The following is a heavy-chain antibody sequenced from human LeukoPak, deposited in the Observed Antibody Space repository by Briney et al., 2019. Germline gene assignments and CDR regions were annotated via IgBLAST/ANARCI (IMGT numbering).Heavy chain of an antibody. CDR1: GYTFTSYG. CDR3: ARADTATGWFDP. CDR2: ISAYNGNT. J-gene: IGHJ5*02. V-gene: IGHV1-18*01. D-gene: IGHD5-18*01. Sequence: ASVKVSCKASGYTFTSYGISWVRQAPGQGLEWMGWISAYNGNTNYAQKLQGRDTMTTDTSTSTAYMELRSLRSDDTAVYYCARADTATGWFDPWGQGTLVTVSS.